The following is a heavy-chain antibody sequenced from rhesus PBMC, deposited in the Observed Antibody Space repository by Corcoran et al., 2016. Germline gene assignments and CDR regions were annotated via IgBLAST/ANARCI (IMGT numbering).Heavy chain of an antibody. D-gene: IGHD5-24*01. CDR1: GYTFTDYY. CDR3: ATSRKWVQQFEF. V-gene: IGHV1-111*02. J-gene: IGHJ1*01. CDR2: VGPEEGEA. Sequence: EVQLVQSGAEVKKPGASVKISCKAYGYTFTDYYLTWVRRDPGKGLEWVVRVGPEEGEAIHAQKFQDRVTIAADTSTGTAYMGLSSRRSADTAVYYCATSRKWVQQFEFWGQGALVTVSS.